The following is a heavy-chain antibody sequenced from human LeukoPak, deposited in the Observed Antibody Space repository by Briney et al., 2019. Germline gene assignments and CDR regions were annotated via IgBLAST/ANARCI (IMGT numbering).Heavy chain of an antibody. D-gene: IGHD3-3*01. V-gene: IGHV3-74*01. J-gene: IGHJ1*01. CDR2: IKSDGKT. CDR3: ARAPSEVGGYYPEYFRH. CDR1: VFTFSRYW. Sequence: GGSLRLSCEASVFTFSRYWMHWVCQAPGKGLVWVSRIKSDGKTNYADSVKGRFTISRDNAKNTVSLQMNSLRADDTGVYYCARAPSEVGGYYPEYFRHWGQGTLVTVSS.